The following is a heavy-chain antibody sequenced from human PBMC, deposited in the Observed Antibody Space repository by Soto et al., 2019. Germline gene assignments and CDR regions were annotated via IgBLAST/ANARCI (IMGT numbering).Heavy chain of an antibody. CDR3: ARHYGSVKTNKNWFDP. D-gene: IGHD3-10*01. CDR2: INPNSGGT. J-gene: IGHJ5*02. CDR1: GYTFTGYY. V-gene: IGHV1-2*04. Sequence: ASVKVSCKASGYTFTGYYMHWVRQAPGQGLEWMGWINPNSGGTNYAQKFQGWVTMTRDTSISTAYMELSRLRSDDTAVYYCARHYGSVKTNKNWFDPWGQGTLVTVAS.